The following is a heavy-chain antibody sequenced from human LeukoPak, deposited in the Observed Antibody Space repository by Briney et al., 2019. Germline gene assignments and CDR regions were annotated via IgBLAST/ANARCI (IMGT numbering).Heavy chain of an antibody. CDR3: ARDPVSSGWSGGDAFDI. CDR2: INHSGST. J-gene: IGHJ3*02. D-gene: IGHD6-19*01. V-gene: IGHV4-34*01. CDR1: GGSFSGYY. Sequence: SETLSLTCAVYGGSFSGYYWSWIRQPPGKGLEWIGEINHSGSTNYNPSLKSRVTISVDPSKNQFSLKLSSVTAADTAVYYCARDPVSSGWSGGDAFDIWGQGTMVTVSS.